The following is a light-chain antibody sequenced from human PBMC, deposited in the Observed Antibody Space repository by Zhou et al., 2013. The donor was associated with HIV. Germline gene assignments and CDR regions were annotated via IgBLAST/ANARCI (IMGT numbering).Light chain of an antibody. J-gene: IGKJ2*01. CDR2: GAS. Sequence: EIVLTQSPGTLSLSPGERATLSCRASQSVSNNYLAWYQQKPGLAPRLLIFGASRRATGIPDRFSGSGSGTDFTLTISSLEPEDFAVYYCQQGASWPPTTFGQGTTLEI. CDR1: QSVSNNY. CDR3: QQGASWPPTT. V-gene: IGKV3D-20*02.